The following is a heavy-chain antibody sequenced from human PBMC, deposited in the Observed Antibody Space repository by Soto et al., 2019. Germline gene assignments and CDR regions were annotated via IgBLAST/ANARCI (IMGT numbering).Heavy chain of an antibody. Sequence: QVQLQQWGAGLLKPSETLSLTCAVYGGSFSGYYWSWIRQPPGKGLEWIGEINHSGSTNYNPYLKSRVTISVDTSKNQFSLKLSSVTAADTSGNYCARELRVAAAGTVWFDPWGQGTLVTVSS. CDR1: GGSFSGYY. D-gene: IGHD6-13*01. CDR3: ARELRVAAAGTVWFDP. V-gene: IGHV4-34*01. CDR2: INHSGST. J-gene: IGHJ5*02.